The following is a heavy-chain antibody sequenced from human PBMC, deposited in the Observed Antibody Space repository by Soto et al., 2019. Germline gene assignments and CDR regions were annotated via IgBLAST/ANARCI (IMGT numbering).Heavy chain of an antibody. CDR2: ISAHNGDT. J-gene: IGHJ4*02. D-gene: IGHD6-13*01. Sequence: ASVKVSCKASGYSFTSYGFSWVRQAPGQGLECVGWISAHNGDTHYSQKFQGQVTFSADKSITTAYLQWSSLKASDTAMYYCARSGSNIWTRGYFDSWGQGTLVTVPS. CDR1: GYSFTSYG. CDR3: ARSGSNIWTRGYFDS. V-gene: IGHV1-18*04.